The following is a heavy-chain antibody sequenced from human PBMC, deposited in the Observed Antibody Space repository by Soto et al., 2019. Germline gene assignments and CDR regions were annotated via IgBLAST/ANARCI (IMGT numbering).Heavy chain of an antibody. J-gene: IGHJ4*02. CDR3: ARGSFRLYYYDSSCYYFTFDY. CDR2: INPNSGGT. CDR1: GYTFTGYY. D-gene: IGHD3-22*01. V-gene: IGHV1-2*02. Sequence: ASVKVSCKASGYTFTGYYMHWVRQAPGQGLEWMGWINPNSGGTNYAKKFQGRVTMTRDTSISTAYMELSRLRSDDTAVYYCARGSFRLYYYDSSCYYFTFDYWGQGTQVTVSS.